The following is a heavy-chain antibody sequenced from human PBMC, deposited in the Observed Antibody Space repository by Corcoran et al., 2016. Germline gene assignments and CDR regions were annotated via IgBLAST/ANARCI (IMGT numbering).Heavy chain of an antibody. Sequence: SVSDSWMNWVRQAPGKGLEWVGRIKTKADGGTTDYAAPVKGRFTISRDDSKTMLYLQMSSLRTEDTAIYYCTRDYGDYLGWGQGTLVTVSS. V-gene: IGHV3-15*07. CDR2: IKTKADGGTT. J-gene: IGHJ4*02. CDR1: SVSDSW. CDR3: TRDYGDYLG. D-gene: IGHD4-17*01.